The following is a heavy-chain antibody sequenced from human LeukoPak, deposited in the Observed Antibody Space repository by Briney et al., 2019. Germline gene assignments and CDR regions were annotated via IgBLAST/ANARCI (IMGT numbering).Heavy chain of an antibody. J-gene: IGHJ4*02. V-gene: IGHV4-34*01. CDR1: GASFSGGY. Sequence: SQTLSLTCAVSGASFSGGYWSWLRQPPGKGLEWIAEINHSGRSNFNPSLQGRVTISVDTSKNQFSLNLSSVTAADTARYYCARGLYDSGDYYYGIRAYYFDQWGQGTLVTVSS. CDR3: ARGLYDSGDYYYGIRAYYFDQ. D-gene: IGHD3-22*01. CDR2: INHSGRS.